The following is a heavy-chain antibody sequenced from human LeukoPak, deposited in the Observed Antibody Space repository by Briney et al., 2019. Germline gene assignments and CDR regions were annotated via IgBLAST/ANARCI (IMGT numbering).Heavy chain of an antibody. CDR2: ISAYNGNT. Sequence: ASVKVSCKASGYTFTSYGIGWVRQAPGQGLEWMGWISAYNGNTNYAQKLQGRVTMTTDTSTSTAYMELRSLRSDDTAVHYCARENNYYDSSGTSFDYWGQGTLVTVSS. V-gene: IGHV1-18*01. D-gene: IGHD3-22*01. J-gene: IGHJ4*02. CDR3: ARENNYYDSSGTSFDY. CDR1: GYTFTSYG.